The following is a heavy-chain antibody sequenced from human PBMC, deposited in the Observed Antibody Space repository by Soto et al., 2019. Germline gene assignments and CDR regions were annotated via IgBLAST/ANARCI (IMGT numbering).Heavy chain of an antibody. CDR2: IYESGSS. J-gene: IGHJ5*02. CDR1: GDSISSVGYS. CDR3: ARAYYFDSSGYPLNWFDP. Sequence: SETLSLTCAVSGDSISSVGYSWSWIRQPPGKGLEWIGYIYESGSSYYNPSLKSRVTISVDTSKNQFSLKLSSVTAADTAVYYCARAYYFDSSGYPLNWFDPWGQGTLVTVSS. V-gene: IGHV4-30-2*03. D-gene: IGHD3-22*01.